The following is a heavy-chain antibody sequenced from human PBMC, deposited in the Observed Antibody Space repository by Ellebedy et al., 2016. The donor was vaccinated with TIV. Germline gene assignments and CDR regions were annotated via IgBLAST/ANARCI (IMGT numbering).Heavy chain of an antibody. CDR2: ISYNGSIQ. J-gene: IGHJ1*01. CDR3: AKLGVVIRGDY. CDR1: GFNLSNTA. V-gene: IGHV3-30-3*02. Sequence: GESLKISCAASGFNLSNTALHWVRQAPGKGLAWLAVISYNGSIQFYADSVKGRFTISRDNSKSMLYLQMNNLRTEDTALYYCAKLGVVIRGDYWGQGTLVTVSS. D-gene: IGHD3-10*01.